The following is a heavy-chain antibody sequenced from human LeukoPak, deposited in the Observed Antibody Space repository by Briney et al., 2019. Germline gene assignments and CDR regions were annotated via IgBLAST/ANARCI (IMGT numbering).Heavy chain of an antibody. V-gene: IGHV3-7*03. J-gene: IGHJ4*02. CDR3: AKDGSYGDYALGDFDY. CDR1: GFTFSRYW. D-gene: IGHD4-17*01. CDR2: IEQDDREK. Sequence: RAGGSLRLSCAASGFTFSRYWMSWVRQAPGKGPEWVANIEQDDREKNYVDSVKGRFTISRDNAKNSLYLQMNSLRAEDTALYYCAKDGSYGDYALGDFDYWGQGTLVTVPS.